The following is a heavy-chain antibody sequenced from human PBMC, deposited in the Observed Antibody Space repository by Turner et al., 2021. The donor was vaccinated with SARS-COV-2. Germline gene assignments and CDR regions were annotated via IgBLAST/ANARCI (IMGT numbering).Heavy chain of an antibody. CDR3: ARDLNYDGMDV. Sequence: EVQQVDSVGGLIEPGGSLRLPWAASGFTVSSYYMTWVRQDPGKGLEWVSVIYSGGSTDYADSVKGRVKIYRDNSKNTLDLQMNSLRAEDTAVYYCARDLNYDGMDVWGQGTTVTVSS. CDR1: GFTVSSYY. CDR2: IYSGGST. D-gene: IGHD3-10*01. V-gene: IGHV3-53*01. J-gene: IGHJ6*02.